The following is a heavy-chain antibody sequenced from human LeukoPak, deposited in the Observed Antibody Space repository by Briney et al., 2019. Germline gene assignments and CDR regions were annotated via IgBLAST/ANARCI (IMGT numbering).Heavy chain of an antibody. CDR1: GGSFSGYY. J-gene: IGHJ4*02. V-gene: IGHV4-34*01. CDR3: AGFFDYPGYYFDY. Sequence: SETLSLTCAVYGGSFSGYYWSWIRQPPGKGLEWIGEINHSGSTNYNPSLKSRVTISVDTSKNQFSLKLSSVTAADTAVYYCAGFFDYPGYYFDYWGQGTLVTVSS. D-gene: IGHD3-9*01. CDR2: INHSGST.